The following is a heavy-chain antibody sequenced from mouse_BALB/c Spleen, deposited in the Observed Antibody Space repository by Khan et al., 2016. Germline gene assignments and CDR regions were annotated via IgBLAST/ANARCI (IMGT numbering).Heavy chain of an antibody. D-gene: IGHD1-1*01. CDR2: TSYSGGT. V-gene: IGHV3-8*02. J-gene: IGHJ4*01. CDR3: ARYDGSSYLGGMDC. CDR1: GDSITSGY. Sequence: GQLKEAGPSPVKPSQTLSLTCSVTGDSITSGYWNWIRKFPGTKLEYMGYTSYSGGTHNNPSLKSRISITRDTSKNQSYLHVNSVNTEDTGTYYCARYDGSSYLGGMDCWGQGLSVTVSS.